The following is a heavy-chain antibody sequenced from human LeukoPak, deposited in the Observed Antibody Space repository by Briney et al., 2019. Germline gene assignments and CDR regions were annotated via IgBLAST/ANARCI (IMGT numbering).Heavy chain of an antibody. CDR3: ARVALPNCSSTSCYWFDT. Sequence: ASVKVSCKASGYTFTSYYMHWVRQAPGQGLEWMGIINPSGGSTSYAQKFQGRVTMTRDTSTSTVYMELSSLRSEDTAVYYCARVALPNCSSTSCYWFDTWGQGTLVTVSS. J-gene: IGHJ5*02. V-gene: IGHV1-46*03. D-gene: IGHD2-2*01. CDR1: GYTFTSYY. CDR2: INPSGGST.